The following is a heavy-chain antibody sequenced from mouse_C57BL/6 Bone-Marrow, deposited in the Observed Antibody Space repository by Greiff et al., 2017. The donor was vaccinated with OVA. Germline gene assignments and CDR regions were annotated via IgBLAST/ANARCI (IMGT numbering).Heavy chain of an antibody. Sequence: VQLQQSGPGLVQPSQCLSITCTVSGFSLTSYGVHWVRQSPGKGLEWLGVIWSGGSPDYNAAFISRLSISKDNSKSQVFFKMNSLQADDTSIYYCARNVGGYDYDSYGYYDVWGTGTTVTVSS. D-gene: IGHD2-4*01. CDR1: GFSLTSYG. CDR2: IWSGGSP. V-gene: IGHV2-2*01. CDR3: ARNVGGYDYDSYGYYDV. J-gene: IGHJ1*03.